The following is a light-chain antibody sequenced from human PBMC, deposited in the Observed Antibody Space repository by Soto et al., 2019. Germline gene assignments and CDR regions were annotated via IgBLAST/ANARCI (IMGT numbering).Light chain of an antibody. V-gene: IGLV8-61*01. Sequence: QTVVTQEPSFSVSPGGTVTLTCGLSSGSVSTSYYPSWYQQTPGQAPRTFIYSTNTRSSGVPDRFSGSILGNKAALTITGAQADDESDYYCVLYMGSGLWVFGGGTKVTVL. CDR2: STN. J-gene: IGLJ3*02. CDR3: VLYMGSGLWV. CDR1: SGSVSTSYY.